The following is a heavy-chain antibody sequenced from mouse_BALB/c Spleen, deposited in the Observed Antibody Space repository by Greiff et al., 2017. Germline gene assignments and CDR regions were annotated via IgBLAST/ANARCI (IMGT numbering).Heavy chain of an antibody. Sequence: VKLQESGPGLVAPSQSLSITCTVSGFSLTRYGVSWVRQPPGKGLEWLGVIWGDGSTNYHSALISRLSISKDNSKSQVFLKLNSLQTDDTATYYCAKAGITTVVAPLAMDDWGQGTSVTVSS. V-gene: IGHV2-3*01. CDR2: IWGDGST. J-gene: IGHJ4*01. CDR1: GFSLTRYG. D-gene: IGHD1-1*01. CDR3: AKAGITTVVAPLAMDD.